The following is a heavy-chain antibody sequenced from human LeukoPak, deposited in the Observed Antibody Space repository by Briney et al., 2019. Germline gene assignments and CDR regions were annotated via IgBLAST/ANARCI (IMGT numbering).Heavy chain of an antibody. D-gene: IGHD3-3*01. V-gene: IGHV3-23*01. J-gene: IGHJ4*02. CDR2: ISGSGGST. CDR3: AKDLTEWLFPLGY. Sequence: GGSLRLPCAASGFTFSSYAMSWVRQASGKGLEWVSAISGSGGSTYYADSVKGRFTISRDNSKNTLYLQMNSLRAEDTAVYYCAKDLTEWLFPLGYWGQGTLVTVSS. CDR1: GFTFSSYA.